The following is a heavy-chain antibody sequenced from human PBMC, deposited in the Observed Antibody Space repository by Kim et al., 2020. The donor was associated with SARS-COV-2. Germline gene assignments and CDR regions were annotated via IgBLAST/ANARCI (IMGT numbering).Heavy chain of an antibody. D-gene: IGHD4-17*01. V-gene: IGHV3-23*01. CDR2: ISGSGGST. CDR1: GFTFSTYA. Sequence: GGSLRLSCAASGFTFSTYAMSWVRQAPGKGLEWVSAISGSGGSTYYADSVKGRFTISRDNSKNTLYLQMNSLRAEDTAVYYCAKWIWATVTTGYFDYWGQGTLVTVCS. CDR3: AKWIWATVTTGYFDY. J-gene: IGHJ4*02.